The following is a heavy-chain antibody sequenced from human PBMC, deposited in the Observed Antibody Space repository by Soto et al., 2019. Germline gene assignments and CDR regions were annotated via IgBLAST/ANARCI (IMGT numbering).Heavy chain of an antibody. J-gene: IGHJ5*02. CDR3: TRGTTIVVWSSFDP. Sequence: VQLVESGGGLVQPGGSLKLSCVASGSTFSGSDINWVRQASGKGLEWVGRIRSKGDNYATAYAASVKGRFTTSRDDSKNTAYLQMNSLKIEDTAMYFCTRGTTIVVWSSFDPWGQGTLVTVSS. CDR1: GSTFSGSD. D-gene: IGHD3-22*01. CDR2: IRSKGDNYAT. V-gene: IGHV3-73*02.